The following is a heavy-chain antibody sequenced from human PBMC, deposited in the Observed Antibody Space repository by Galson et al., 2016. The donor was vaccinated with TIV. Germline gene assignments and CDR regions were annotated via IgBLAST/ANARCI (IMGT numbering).Heavy chain of an antibody. V-gene: IGHV1-18*01. CDR1: GYSFGSYG. Sequence: SVKVSCKASGYSFGSYGISWVRQAPGQGLEWMGWISAYNGNTDYAHKLQGRVTMTTDTSTSTAYMELRSLRSDDTAVYYCARDYPYKPIFGGGGHYYGLDVWGPGTTVTVSS. D-gene: IGHD3-3*01. CDR3: ARDYPYKPIFGGGGHYYGLDV. J-gene: IGHJ6*02. CDR2: ISAYNGNT.